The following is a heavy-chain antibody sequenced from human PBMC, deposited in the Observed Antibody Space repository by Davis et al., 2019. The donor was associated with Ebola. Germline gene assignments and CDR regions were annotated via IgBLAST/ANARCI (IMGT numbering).Heavy chain of an antibody. CDR3: APDYGDYAEYFQH. V-gene: IGHV3-21*01. Sequence: GGSLRLSCAASGFTFSSYSMNWVRQAPGKGLEWVSSISSSSSYIYYADSVKGRFTISSDNAKNSLYLQMNSLRAEDTAVYYCAPDYGDYAEYFQHWGQGTLVTVSS. CDR2: ISSSSSYI. D-gene: IGHD4-17*01. CDR1: GFTFSSYS. J-gene: IGHJ1*01.